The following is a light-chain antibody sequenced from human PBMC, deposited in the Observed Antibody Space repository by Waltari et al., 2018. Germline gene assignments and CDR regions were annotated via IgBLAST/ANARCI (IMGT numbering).Light chain of an antibody. J-gene: IGKJ5*01. Sequence: EIVLTQSPGTLSLSPGERATLSCRASQSVSSSHLAWYQQKPGQAPRLFIYGASSRATGIPERFSGSGSGTDFTLTISRLEPEDFAVYYCQQYGSSPITFGQGTRLEIK. CDR3: QQYGSSPIT. V-gene: IGKV3-20*01. CDR1: QSVSSSH. CDR2: GAS.